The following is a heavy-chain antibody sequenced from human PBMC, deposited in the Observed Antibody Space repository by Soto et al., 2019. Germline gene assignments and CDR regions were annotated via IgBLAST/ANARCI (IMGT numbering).Heavy chain of an antibody. Sequence: GGSLRLSCAASGFTFARYSMNWVRQAPGKGLEWVSSISSTTNYIYYADSMKGRFTVSRDNAKNSVYLEMNSLSAEDTAVYYCARESEDLTSNFDYWGQGTLVTVSS. CDR1: GFTFARYS. CDR2: ISSTTNYI. CDR3: ARESEDLTSNFDY. V-gene: IGHV3-21*01. J-gene: IGHJ4*02.